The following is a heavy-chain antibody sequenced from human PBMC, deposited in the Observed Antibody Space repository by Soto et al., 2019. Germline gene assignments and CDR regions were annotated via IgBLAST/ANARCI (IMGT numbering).Heavy chain of an antibody. D-gene: IGHD7-27*01. CDR1: GFTFSSYA. V-gene: IGHV3-30-3*01. J-gene: IGHJ4*02. CDR3: AREMSWGSIDY. Sequence: GGSLRLSCAASGFTFSSYAMHWVRQAPGKGLEWVAVISYDGSNKYYADSVKGRFTISRDNSKNTLYLQMNSLRAEDTAVYYCAREMSWGSIDYWGQGTLVTVSS. CDR2: ISYDGSNK.